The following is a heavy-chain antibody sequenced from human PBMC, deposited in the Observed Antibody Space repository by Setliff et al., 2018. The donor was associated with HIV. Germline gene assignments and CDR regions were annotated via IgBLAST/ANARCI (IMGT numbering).Heavy chain of an antibody. V-gene: IGHV4-38-2*02. Sequence: SETLSLTCTVSGYSISSGYYWGWIRQPPGKGLEWIGSIYHSGSTYYNPSLKSRATISVDTSKNQFSLKLSSVTAADTAVYYCASGAGYSSGWYLFDYWGQGTLVTVSS. CDR3: ASGAGYSSGWYLFDY. CDR2: IYHSGST. D-gene: IGHD6-19*01. CDR1: GYSISSGYY. J-gene: IGHJ4*02.